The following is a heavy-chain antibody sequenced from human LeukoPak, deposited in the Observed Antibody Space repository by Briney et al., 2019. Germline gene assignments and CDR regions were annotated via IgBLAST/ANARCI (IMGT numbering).Heavy chain of an antibody. V-gene: IGHV3-23*01. CDR2: ISGSGGST. Sequence: GGSLRLSCAASGFTFSDCGMSWVRQAPGKGLEWVSAISGSGGSTNYADSVKGRFTISRDNSKNTLYLQMNSLRAEDTAIYFCAKHRWRDLLWFGEGYYFGYWGQGTLVTVSS. CDR1: GFTFSDCG. J-gene: IGHJ4*02. D-gene: IGHD3-10*01. CDR3: AKHRWRDLLWFGEGYYFGY.